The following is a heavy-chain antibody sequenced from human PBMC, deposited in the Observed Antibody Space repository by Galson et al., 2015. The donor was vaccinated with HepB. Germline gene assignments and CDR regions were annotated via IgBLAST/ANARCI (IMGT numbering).Heavy chain of an antibody. D-gene: IGHD6-13*01. CDR1: GFTFGDYA. J-gene: IGHJ4*02. V-gene: IGHV3-49*04. Sequence: SLRLSCAASGFTFGDYAMSWVRQAPGKGLEWVGFIRSKAYGGTTEYAASVKGRFTISRDDSKSIAYLQMNSLKTEDTAVYYCTRDLTHIAAASPDWGQGTLVTVSS. CDR3: TRDLTHIAAASPD. CDR2: IRSKAYGGTT.